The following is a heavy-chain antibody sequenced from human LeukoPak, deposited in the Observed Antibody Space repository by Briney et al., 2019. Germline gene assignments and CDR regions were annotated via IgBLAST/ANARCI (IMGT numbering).Heavy chain of an antibody. CDR1: GFIFNNYV. V-gene: IGHV3-9*01. J-gene: IGHJ4*02. CDR2: ISWNSGSI. Sequence: GRSLRLSCAGSGFIFNNYVMHWVRQPPGKGLEWVSGISWNSGSIDYADSVKGRFTISRDNAKNSLYLQMNSLRVEDTAFYYCAKDNRRHYTSGPNPDSLHWGQGALVTVSS. CDR3: AKDNRRHYTSGPNPDSLH. D-gene: IGHD6-19*01.